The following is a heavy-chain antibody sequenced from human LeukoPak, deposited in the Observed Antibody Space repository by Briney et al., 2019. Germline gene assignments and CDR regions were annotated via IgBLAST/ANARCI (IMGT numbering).Heavy chain of an antibody. CDR3: ARVTGYMIEDYFDY. V-gene: IGHV4-61*02. Sequence: PSETLSLTCTVSGGSISSTSYYWSWIRQPAGKGLEWIGRIYTSGSTDYNPSLKSRVTISVETSKNQFSLKLSSVTAADTAVYYCARVTGYMIEDYFDYWGQGTLVTVSS. CDR2: IYTSGST. J-gene: IGHJ4*02. D-gene: IGHD3-22*01. CDR1: GGSISSTSYY.